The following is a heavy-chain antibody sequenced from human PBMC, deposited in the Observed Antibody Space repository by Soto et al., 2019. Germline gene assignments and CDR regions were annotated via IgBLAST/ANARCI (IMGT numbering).Heavy chain of an antibody. CDR1: GGSISSYY. CDR3: ARWVGHFDF. CDR2: INHSGST. J-gene: IGHJ4*02. V-gene: IGHV4-34*01. D-gene: IGHD1-26*01. Sequence: PSETLSLTCTVSGGSISSYYWSWIRQPPGKGLEWIGEINHSGSTNYNPSLRSRVTISVDTSKNQFSLKLSSVTAADTAVYYCARWVGHFDFWGPGTLVTVSS.